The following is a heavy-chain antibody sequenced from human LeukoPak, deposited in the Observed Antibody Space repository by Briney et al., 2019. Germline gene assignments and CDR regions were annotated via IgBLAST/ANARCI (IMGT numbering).Heavy chain of an antibody. CDR1: GFTFSSYG. Sequence: PGGSLRLSCAASGFTFSSYGMHWVRQAPGMGLEWVAVIWYDGSNKYYADSVKGRFTTSRDNSKNTLYLQMNSLRAEDTAVYYCAGGLNSGSAYYYYYYMDVWGKGTTVTASS. D-gene: IGHD4-23*01. CDR3: AGGLNSGSAYYYYYYMDV. V-gene: IGHV3-33*01. J-gene: IGHJ6*03. CDR2: IWYDGSNK.